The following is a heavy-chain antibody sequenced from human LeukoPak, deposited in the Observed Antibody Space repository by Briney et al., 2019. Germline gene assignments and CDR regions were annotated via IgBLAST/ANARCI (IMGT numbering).Heavy chain of an antibody. CDR1: GFSSSSHC. D-gene: IGHD2-2*01. V-gene: IGHV3-23*01. Sequence: GGSLRLSCAASGFSSSSHCMSWVRQAPGKGLEWVSGITGSGGSTYYADSVKDRFTISRDNSKNTLYLQMNSLRGEDTAVYYCAKDYSCSFPYYFHYWGQGTLVTVSS. CDR3: AKDYSCSFPYYFHY. CDR2: ITGSGGST. J-gene: IGHJ4*02.